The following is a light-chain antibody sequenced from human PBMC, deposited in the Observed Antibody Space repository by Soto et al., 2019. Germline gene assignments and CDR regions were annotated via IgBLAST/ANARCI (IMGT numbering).Light chain of an antibody. CDR1: QSVSYY. CDR2: GAS. J-gene: IGKJ1*01. CDR3: QQRSNWPT. Sequence: EIVLTQSPGTLSLSPGERATLSCRASQSVSYYLAWYQQKPGQAPRLLIYGASTRATGIPTRFSGSGSGTDFTLTISSLEPEDFAVYYCQQRSNWPTFGQGTKVDIK. V-gene: IGKV3-11*01.